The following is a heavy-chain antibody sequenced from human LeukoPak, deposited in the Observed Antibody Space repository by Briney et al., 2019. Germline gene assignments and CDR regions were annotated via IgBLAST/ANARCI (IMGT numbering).Heavy chain of an antibody. J-gene: IGHJ5*02. V-gene: IGHV4-59*01. CDR1: GCSISRYY. CDR3: ARDSDDSSGYNWFDP. CDR2: IYYSGST. Sequence: PSETLSLTCTVSGCSISRYYRSWIRQPPGEGPEWIWYIYYSGSTNYNPSLKSRVTISVDTSKNQFSLKLSSVTAADTAVYYCARDSDDSSGYNWFDPWGQGTLVTVSS. D-gene: IGHD3-22*01.